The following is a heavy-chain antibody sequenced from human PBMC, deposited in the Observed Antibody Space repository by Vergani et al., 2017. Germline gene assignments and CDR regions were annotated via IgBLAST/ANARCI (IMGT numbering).Heavy chain of an antibody. J-gene: IGHJ6*03. V-gene: IGHV4-34*01. CDR2: IDHTGRP. CDR1: GGSFTSYH. Sequence: QVQLQQLGGGLLKPSETLSLTCVVNGGSFTSYHWTWIRQSPGEGLEWVVDIDHTGRPDYNPSPKSRLTMSVDKSRNQFSLTLNSVTATDTAIYFCARVNTETNGHLYYYYYMDVWGQGTAVTVS. D-gene: IGHD4-11*01. CDR3: ARVNTETNGHLYYYYYMDV.